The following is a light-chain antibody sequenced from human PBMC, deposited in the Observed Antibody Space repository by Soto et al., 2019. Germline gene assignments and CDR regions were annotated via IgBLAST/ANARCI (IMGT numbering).Light chain of an antibody. V-gene: IGKV1-33*01. CDR2: DAS. CDR3: QKYDNRPYP. CDR1: QDISNY. Sequence: DIQMTQSPSSLSASVGDRVTITCQASQDISNYLNWYQQKPGKAPKLLIYDASNLETGVPSRFSGSGSGTDCTFTISILQTEDSATYYCQKYDNRPYPFGQGTKLEIK. J-gene: IGKJ2*01.